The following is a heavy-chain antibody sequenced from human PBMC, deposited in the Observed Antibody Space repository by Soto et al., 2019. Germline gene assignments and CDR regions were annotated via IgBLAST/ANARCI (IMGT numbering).Heavy chain of an antibody. Sequence: QVQLQESGPRLVKSSETLSLVCSVSGDSIIRSFWGWIRQSPGKGLEYIGYICDSGVTDYDLSLTTRVTISVDTSKNQFSLNLTSVTAADTAMYYCARGAGDFSGPDSFDIWGQGTMVTVSS. CDR2: ICDSGVT. V-gene: IGHV4-59*01. CDR1: GDSIIRSF. D-gene: IGHD3-10*01. J-gene: IGHJ3*02. CDR3: ARGAGDFSGPDSFDI.